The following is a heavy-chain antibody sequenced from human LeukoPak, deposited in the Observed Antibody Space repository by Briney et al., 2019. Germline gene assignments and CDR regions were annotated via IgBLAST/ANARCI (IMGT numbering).Heavy chain of an antibody. CDR1: GGSFSGYY. V-gene: IGHV4-34*01. CDR2: INHSGST. D-gene: IGHD2-2*01. CDR3: ARGDALHGTDIVVVPAAMGAYFDY. Sequence: PSETLSLTCAVYGGSFSGYYWSWIRQPPGKGLEWIGEINHSGSTNYNPSLKSRVTISVDTSKNQFSLKLSSVTAADTAVYYCARGDALHGTDIVVVPAAMGAYFDYWGQGTLSPSPQ. J-gene: IGHJ4*02.